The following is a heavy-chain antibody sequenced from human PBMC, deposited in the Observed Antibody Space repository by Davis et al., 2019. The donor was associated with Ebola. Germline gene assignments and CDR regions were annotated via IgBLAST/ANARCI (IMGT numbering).Heavy chain of an antibody. D-gene: IGHD3-10*01. CDR2: ISWNSGSI. CDR1: GFTFSSYA. CDR3: AKDIGVSYYYYGMDV. J-gene: IGHJ6*02. Sequence: SLKISCAASGFTFSSYAMTWFRQAPGKGLEWVSGISWNSGSIGYADSVKGRFTISRDNAKNSLYLQMNSLRAEDTALYYCAKDIGVSYYYYGMDVWGQGTTVTVSS. V-gene: IGHV3-9*01.